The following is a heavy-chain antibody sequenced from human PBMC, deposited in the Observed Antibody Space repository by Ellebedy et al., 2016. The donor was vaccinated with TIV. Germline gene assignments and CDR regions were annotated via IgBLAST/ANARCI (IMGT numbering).Heavy chain of an antibody. CDR1: GGSIYSYY. V-gene: IGHV4-59*06. D-gene: IGHD2-2*01. Sequence: SETLSLTXTVSGGSIYSYYWSWIRQHPGKGLEWIGYINYSGTAYYNPYLESRAVISIDSSKNQFSLIMSSVTAADTAVYYCGRAVIEVGDLDHWGQGTLVTVSS. CDR2: INYSGTA. J-gene: IGHJ4*02. CDR3: GRAVIEVGDLDH.